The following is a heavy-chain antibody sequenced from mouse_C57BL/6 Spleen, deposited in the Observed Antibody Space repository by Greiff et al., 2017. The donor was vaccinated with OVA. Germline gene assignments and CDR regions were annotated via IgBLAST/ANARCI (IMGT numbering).Heavy chain of an antibody. J-gene: IGHJ4*01. CDR1: GYSITSGYY. CDR3: ARVPGSTNAMDY. Sequence: EVKLQESGPGLVKPSQSLSLTCSVTGYSITSGYYWNWIRQFPGNKLEWMGYISYDGSNKSNPSLKNRISITRDTSKNQFFLKLNSVTTEDTATYYCARVPGSTNAMDYWGQGTSVTVSS. D-gene: IGHD2-1*01. CDR2: ISYDGSN. V-gene: IGHV3-6*01.